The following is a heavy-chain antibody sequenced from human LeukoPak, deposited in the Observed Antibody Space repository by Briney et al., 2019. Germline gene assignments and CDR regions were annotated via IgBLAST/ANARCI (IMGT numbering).Heavy chain of an antibody. CDR2: ISAYNGNT. CDR1: GYTFISYG. J-gene: IGHJ3*02. V-gene: IGHV1-18*04. CDR3: ARDRDSSPEGAFDI. D-gene: IGHD3-22*01. Sequence: ASVKVSCKASGYTFISYGISWVRQAPGQGLEWMGWISAYNGNTNYAQKLQGRVTMTTDTSTSTAYMELRSLRSDDTAVYYCARDRDSSPEGAFDIWGQGTMVTVSS.